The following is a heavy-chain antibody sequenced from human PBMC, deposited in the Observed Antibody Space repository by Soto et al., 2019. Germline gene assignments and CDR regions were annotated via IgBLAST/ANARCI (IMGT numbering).Heavy chain of an antibody. Sequence: GGSLRLSCAASGFTFSSYGMHWVRQAPGKGLEWVAVIWYDGSNKYYADSVKGRFTISRDNSKNTLYLQMNSLGAEDTAVYYCARDSYGSGSYYSPNYYYGMDVWGQGTTVTVSS. J-gene: IGHJ6*02. CDR1: GFTFSSYG. CDR2: IWYDGSNK. V-gene: IGHV3-33*01. D-gene: IGHD3-10*01. CDR3: ARDSYGSGSYYSPNYYYGMDV.